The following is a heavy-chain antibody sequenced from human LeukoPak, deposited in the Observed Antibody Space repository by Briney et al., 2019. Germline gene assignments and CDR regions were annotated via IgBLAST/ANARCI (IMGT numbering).Heavy chain of an antibody. V-gene: IGHV4-38-2*02. CDR1: GYSISSGYY. CDR2: IYHSGST. D-gene: IGHD6-25*01. J-gene: IGHJ4*02. CDR3: ARATAAPSSYFFDH. Sequence: SETLSLTCTVSGYSISSGYYWGWIRQPPGKGLEWFGSIYHSGSTYYNPSLKSRVTISVDTSKNQFSLKLNSVIAADTAVYYCARATAAPSSYFFDHWGQGTLVTVSS.